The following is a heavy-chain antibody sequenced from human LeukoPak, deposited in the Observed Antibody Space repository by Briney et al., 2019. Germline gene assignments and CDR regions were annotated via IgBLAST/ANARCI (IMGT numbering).Heavy chain of an antibody. CDR3: ARGSRWLQAIFDY. D-gene: IGHD5-24*01. CDR1: GGSISSGSYY. J-gene: IGHJ4*02. Sequence: SSQTLSLTCTVSGGSISSGSYYWSWIRQPAGKGLEWIGRIYTSGSTNYNPSLKSRVTISVDTSKNQFSLKLSSVTAADTALYYCARGSRWLQAIFDYWGQGTLVTVSS. V-gene: IGHV4-61*02. CDR2: IYTSGST.